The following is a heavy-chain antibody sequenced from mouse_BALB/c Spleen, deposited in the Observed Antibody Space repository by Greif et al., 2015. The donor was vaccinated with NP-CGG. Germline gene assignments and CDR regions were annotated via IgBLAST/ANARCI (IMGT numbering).Heavy chain of an antibody. V-gene: IGHV5-17*02. D-gene: IGHD1-2*01. Sequence: EVKLQESGGGLVQPGGSRKLSCAASGFTFSSFGMHWVRQAPEKGLEWVAYISSGSSTIYYADTVKGRFTISRDNPKNTLFLQMTSLRSEDTAMYYCARNPSHYYGTGDYWGQGTSVTVSS. CDR2: ISSGSSTI. J-gene: IGHJ4*01. CDR1: GFTFSSFG. CDR3: ARNPSHYYGTGDY.